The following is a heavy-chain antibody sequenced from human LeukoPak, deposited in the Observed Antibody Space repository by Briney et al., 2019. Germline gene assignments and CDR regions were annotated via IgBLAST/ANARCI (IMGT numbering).Heavy chain of an antibody. CDR1: GGSLSGYY. CDR3: ARGRAFFD. J-gene: IGHJ4*02. V-gene: IGHV4-34*01. D-gene: IGHD3-3*02. CDR2: INHSGST. Sequence: SETLPLTCAVSGGSLSGYYWTWIRQPPGKGLEWIGEINHSGSTNYNPSLKSRVTISLDTSKNQFSLKLSSVTAADTAVYYCARGRAFFDWGQGTLVTVSS.